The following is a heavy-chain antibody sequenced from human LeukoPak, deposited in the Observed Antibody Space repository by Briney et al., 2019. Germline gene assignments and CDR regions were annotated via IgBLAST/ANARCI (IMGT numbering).Heavy chain of an antibody. J-gene: IGHJ4*02. CDR1: GVSFSGYY. V-gene: IGHV4-34*01. Sequence: PSETLSLTCAVYGVSFSGYYWSWIRQPPGKGLEWIGEINHSGSTNYNPSLKSRVTISVDTSKNQFSLKLSSVTAADTAVYYCARGAIVVVPAAIWGFDYWGQGTLVTVSS. CDR3: ARGAIVVVPAAIWGFDY. D-gene: IGHD2-2*02. CDR2: INHSGST.